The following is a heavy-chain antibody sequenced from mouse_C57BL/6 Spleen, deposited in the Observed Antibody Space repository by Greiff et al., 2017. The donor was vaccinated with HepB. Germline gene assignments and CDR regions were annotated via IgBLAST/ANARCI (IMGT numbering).Heavy chain of an antibody. V-gene: IGHV1-82*01. CDR2: IYPGDGDT. CDR1: GYAFSSSW. CDR3: ARRVYYGNYYAMDY. J-gene: IGHJ4*01. D-gene: IGHD2-1*01. Sequence: QVQLKQSGPELVKPGASVKISCKASGYAFSSSWMNWVKQRPGKGLEWIGRIYPGDGDTNYNGKFKGKATLTADKSSSTAYMQLSSLTSEDSAVYFCARRVYYGNYYAMDYWGQGTSVTVSS.